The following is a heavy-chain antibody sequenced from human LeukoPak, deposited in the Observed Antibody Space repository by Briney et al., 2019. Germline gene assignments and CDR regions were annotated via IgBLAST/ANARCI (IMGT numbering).Heavy chain of an antibody. CDR1: GYTFTSYG. CDR3: ARDWANWWELLNLRYYYGMDV. Sequence: ASVNVSCTASGYTFTSYGISWVRQAPGQGLEWMGWISAYNGNTNYAQKLQGRVTMTTDTSTSTAYMELRSLRSDDTAVYYCARDWANWWELLNLRYYYGMDVWGQGTTVTVSS. J-gene: IGHJ6*02. D-gene: IGHD1-26*01. V-gene: IGHV1-18*01. CDR2: ISAYNGNT.